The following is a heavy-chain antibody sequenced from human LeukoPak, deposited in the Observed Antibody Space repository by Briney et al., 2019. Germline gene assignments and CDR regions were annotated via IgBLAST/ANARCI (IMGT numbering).Heavy chain of an antibody. CDR2: IIPFFGTA. V-gene: IGHV1-69*13. D-gene: IGHD2-2*01. CDR3: ARDSPTSCFDP. CDR1: GGTFSSYA. J-gene: IGHJ5*02. Sequence: ASVKVSCKASGGTFSSYAISWVRQAPGQEREWMGGIIPFFGTANYAQKFQGRVTITADESTSTAYMERSSLRSEDTAVYYCARDSPTSCFDPWGQGTLVTVSS.